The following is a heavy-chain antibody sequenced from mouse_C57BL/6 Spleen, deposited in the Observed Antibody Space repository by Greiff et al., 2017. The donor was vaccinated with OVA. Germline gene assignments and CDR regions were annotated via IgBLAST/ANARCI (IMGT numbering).Heavy chain of an antibody. Sequence: EVQLVESGGGLVKPGGSLKLSCAASGFTFSSYTMSWVRQTPEKRLEWVATISGGGGNTYYPDSVKGRFTISRDNAKNTLYLQMSSLRSEDTALYYCAREETYSNYVAYWGQGTLVTVSA. V-gene: IGHV5-9*01. CDR2: ISGGGGNT. CDR1: GFTFSSYT. D-gene: IGHD2-5*01. CDR3: AREETYSNYVAY. J-gene: IGHJ3*01.